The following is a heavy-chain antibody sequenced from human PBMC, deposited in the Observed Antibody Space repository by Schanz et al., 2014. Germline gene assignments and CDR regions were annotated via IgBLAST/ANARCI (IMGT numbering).Heavy chain of an antibody. J-gene: IGHJ4*02. CDR2: MNSKTGNT. V-gene: IGHV1-8*01. D-gene: IGHD3-16*01. CDR3: TKGRTFGR. CDR1: GYTFTSYD. Sequence: QVQLVQSGAEVKKPGASVKVSCKASGYTFTSYDINWVRQATGQGLEWMGWMNSKTGNTGYAQRFQGRVTMTRNTYITTAYLELSSLRSGDTAVYYCTKGRTFGRWGQGTLVNVAS.